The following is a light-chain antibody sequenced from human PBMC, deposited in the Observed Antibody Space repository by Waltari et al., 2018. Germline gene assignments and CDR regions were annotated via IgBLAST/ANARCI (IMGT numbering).Light chain of an antibody. CDR1: NSDVGGYNY. Sequence: QSALTQPPSASGSPGQSVTISCTGTNSDVGGYNYVSWYQQHPAKAPKLMIYEVSKRPSGVPDRFSDSKSGNTASLTVSGLQAEDEADYYCSSHTNINTWVFGGGTKLTVL. J-gene: IGLJ3*02. CDR3: SSHTNINTWV. CDR2: EVS. V-gene: IGLV2-8*01.